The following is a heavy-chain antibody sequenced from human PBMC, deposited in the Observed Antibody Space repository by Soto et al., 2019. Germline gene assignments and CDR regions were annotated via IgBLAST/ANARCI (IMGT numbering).Heavy chain of an antibody. CDR1: GGTFSSYA. Sequence: QVQLVQSGAEVKKPGSSVKVSCKASGGTFSSYAISWVRQAPGQGLEWMGGFIPIFGTANYAQKFQGRVTITADESTGTADMELGSLGSEDTAVYYCARPGMVVGPAAIHYYGMDVWGQGTTVTVS. CDR3: ARPGMVVGPAAIHYYGMDV. CDR2: FIPIFGTA. D-gene: IGHD2-2*02. J-gene: IGHJ6*02. V-gene: IGHV1-69*01.